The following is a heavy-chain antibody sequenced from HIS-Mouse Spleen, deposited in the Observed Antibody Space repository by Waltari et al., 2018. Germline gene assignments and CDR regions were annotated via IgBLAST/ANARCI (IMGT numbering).Heavy chain of an antibody. CDR1: GGSISSSSYY. CDR2: IYYSGST. CDR3: ARESPYSSSWYDWYFDL. J-gene: IGHJ2*01. D-gene: IGHD6-13*01. Sequence: QLQLQESGPGLVKPSETLSLTCTVSGGSISSSSYYWGWIRQPPGKGLEWIGSIYYSGSTSYTPSLKSRVTISGDTSKNQFSLKLSSVTAADTAVYYCARESPYSSSWYDWYFDLWGRGTLVTVSS. V-gene: IGHV4-39*07.